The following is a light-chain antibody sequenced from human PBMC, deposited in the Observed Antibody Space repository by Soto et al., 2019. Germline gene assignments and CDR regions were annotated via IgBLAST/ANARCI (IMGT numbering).Light chain of an antibody. Sequence: IQLTQSPSSLSPSVGDRVTITCRASQGISCYLAWSQQKPGKAPKLLIYAASSLESGVPSRFSGSGSWTDFTLTISTLQPEHFTTYFSQQLNHYPLTFGIWTKVEIK. V-gene: IGKV1-9*01. CDR3: QQLNHYPLT. CDR1: QGISCY. J-gene: IGKJ4*01. CDR2: AAS.